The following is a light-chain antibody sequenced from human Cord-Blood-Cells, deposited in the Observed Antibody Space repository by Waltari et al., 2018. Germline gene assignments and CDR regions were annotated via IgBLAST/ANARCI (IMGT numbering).Light chain of an antibody. CDR2: EVS. J-gene: IGLJ2*01. CDR1: SSDVGGHNH. Sequence: QSALTQPPAAAGSPGQSVTISCTGPSSDVGGHNHVSWYQQHPAKAPKLMIYEVSKRPSGVPDRFSGSKSGNTASLTVSGLQAEDEADYYCSSYAGSNNLVFGGGTKLTVL. V-gene: IGLV2-8*01. CDR3: SSYAGSNNLV.